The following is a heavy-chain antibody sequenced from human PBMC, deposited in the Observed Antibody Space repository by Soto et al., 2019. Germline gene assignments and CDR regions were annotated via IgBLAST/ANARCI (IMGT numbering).Heavy chain of an antibody. CDR3: TRRDSSSST. V-gene: IGHV3-73*02. CDR1: GFTYSGSA. D-gene: IGHD6-6*01. CDR2: IRSKANSYAT. Sequence: EVQLVESGGGLVQPGGSLKLSCAASGFTYSGSAMHWVRQASGKGLEWVGRIRSKANSYATAYAASVKGRFTISRDDSKNTAYLQMNSLKTEDTAVYYCTRRDSSSSTWGQGTLVPVSS. J-gene: IGHJ4*02.